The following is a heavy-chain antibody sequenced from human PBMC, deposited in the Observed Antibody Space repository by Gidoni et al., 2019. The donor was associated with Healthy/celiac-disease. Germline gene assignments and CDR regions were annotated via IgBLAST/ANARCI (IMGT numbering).Heavy chain of an antibody. V-gene: IGHV4-61*02. D-gene: IGHD2-2*01. Sequence: QVQLQESGPGLVKPSQTLSLTCTVSGGSISSGSYYWSWIRQPAGMGLEWIGRIYTSGSTNYNPSLKSRVTISVDTSKNQFSLKLSSVTAADTAVYYCAREAGEDCSSTSCYLGLYYYYYYGMDVWGQGTTVTVSS. CDR3: AREAGEDCSSTSCYLGLYYYYYYGMDV. CDR1: GGSISSGSYY. J-gene: IGHJ6*02. CDR2: IYTSGST.